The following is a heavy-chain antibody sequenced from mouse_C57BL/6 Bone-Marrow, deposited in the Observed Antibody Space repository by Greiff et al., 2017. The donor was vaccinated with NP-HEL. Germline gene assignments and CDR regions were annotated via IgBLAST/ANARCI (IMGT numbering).Heavy chain of an antibody. D-gene: IGHD2-1*01. CDR1: GFTFSSYG. CDR2: ISSGGSYT. V-gene: IGHV5-6*02. CDR3: ARRDVYYGNFYAMDY. J-gene: IGHJ4*01. Sequence: EVMLVESGGDLVKPGGSLKLSCAASGFTFSSYGMSWVRQTPDKRLEWVATISSGGSYTYYPDSVKGRFTISRDNAKNTLYLQMSSLKSETTAMYYCARRDVYYGNFYAMDYWGQGTSVTVSS.